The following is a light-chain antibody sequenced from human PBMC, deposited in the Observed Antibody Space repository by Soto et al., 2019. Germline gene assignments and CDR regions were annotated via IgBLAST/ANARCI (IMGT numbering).Light chain of an antibody. CDR1: QVISKY. V-gene: IGKV1-9*01. J-gene: IGKJ1*01. CDR3: QQYNSYSWT. CDR2: LAS. Sequence: IQLTQSPSSLSASVGDRVTITCRASQVISKYLAWYQQKPGTAPKLLIYLASTLQGGVPSRFSGSGSGTDFSLTISSLQPEDVATYYCQQYNSYSWTFGQGTKVDIK.